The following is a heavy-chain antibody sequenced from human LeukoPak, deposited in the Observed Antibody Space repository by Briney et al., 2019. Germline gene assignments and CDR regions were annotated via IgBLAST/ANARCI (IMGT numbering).Heavy chain of an antibody. J-gene: IGHJ6*03. CDR1: GGTFSSYA. CDR2: IIPIFGTA. D-gene: IGHD2/OR15-2a*01. V-gene: IGHV1-69*13. Sequence: SVKVSCKASGGTFSSYAISWVRQAPGQGLEWMGGIIPIFGTANYAQKFQGRVTITADESTSTAYMELSSLRSEDTAVYYCARDPSTVHGFYHYYMDVWGKGTTVTVSS. CDR3: ARDPSTVHGFYHYYMDV.